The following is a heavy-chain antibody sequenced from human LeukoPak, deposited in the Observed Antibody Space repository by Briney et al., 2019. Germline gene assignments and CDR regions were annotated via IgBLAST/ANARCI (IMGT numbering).Heavy chain of an antibody. Sequence: PGGSLRLSCAASGFTFSSYGMHWVRQAPGKGLEWVAFISYDGSNKYYADSVKGRFTISRDNSKNTLYLQMNSLRAEDTAVYYCARDRGYTSGLDYWGQGTLVTVSS. CDR1: GFTFSSYG. V-gene: IGHV3-30*03. D-gene: IGHD5-18*01. CDR3: ARDRGYTSGLDY. CDR2: ISYDGSNK. J-gene: IGHJ4*02.